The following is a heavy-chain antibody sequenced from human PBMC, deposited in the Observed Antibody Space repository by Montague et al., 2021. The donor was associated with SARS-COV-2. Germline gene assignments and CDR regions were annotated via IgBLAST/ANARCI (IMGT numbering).Heavy chain of an antibody. CDR2: VHYTGST. CDR1: GDSISSYY. CDR3: ARAQNTCFIANCVNYFEV. D-gene: IGHD1-1*01. Sequence: SETLSLTCEVSGDSISSYYWSWIRQSPGKGLEWIGYVHYTGSTKYTPSLKTRVTLSLDTPKNQFSLKLRSVTAADTAIYYCARAQNTCFIANCVNYFEVWGLGALVTVSS. J-gene: IGHJ4*02. V-gene: IGHV4-59*01.